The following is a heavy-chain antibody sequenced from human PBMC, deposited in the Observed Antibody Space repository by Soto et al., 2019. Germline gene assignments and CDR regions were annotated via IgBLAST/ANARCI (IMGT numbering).Heavy chain of an antibody. CDR3: AKDTFGGVMASF. CDR1: GFTFSSYG. Sequence: QVQLVESGGGVVQPGRSLRLSCAASGFTFSSYGMHWVRQAPVKGLEWVAVISYDGSNKYYADSVKGRFTISRDNSKNTLYLQMNSLRAEDTAVYYCAKDTFGGVMASFWGQGTLVTVSS. D-gene: IGHD3-16*01. J-gene: IGHJ4*02. CDR2: ISYDGSNK. V-gene: IGHV3-30*18.